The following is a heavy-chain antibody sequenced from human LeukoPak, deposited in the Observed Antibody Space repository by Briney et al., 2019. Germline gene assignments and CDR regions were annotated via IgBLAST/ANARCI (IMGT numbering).Heavy chain of an antibody. Sequence: SETLSLTCTDSGGAISSYYWSWIRQPPGKGLEWIGYIYYSGSTNYNPSLKSRVTISVDTSKNQFSLKLSSVTAADTAVYYCARVGGDYSDAFDIWGQGTMVTASS. D-gene: IGHD4-17*01. J-gene: IGHJ3*02. V-gene: IGHV4-59*01. CDR3: ARVGGDYSDAFDI. CDR2: IYYSGST. CDR1: GGAISSYY.